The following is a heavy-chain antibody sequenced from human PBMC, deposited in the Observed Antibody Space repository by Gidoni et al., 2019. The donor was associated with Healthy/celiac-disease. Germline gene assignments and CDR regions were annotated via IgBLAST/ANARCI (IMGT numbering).Heavy chain of an antibody. Sequence: EVQLVESGGGLVQPGGSLRLSCAASGFTFSSYSMNWVRQAPGKGLEWVSYISSSSSTIYYADSVKGRFTISRDNAKNSLYLQMNSLRAEDTAVYYCARDLFRAERWLQRYYYYYGMDVWGQGTTVTVSS. D-gene: IGHD5-12*01. CDR1: GFTFSSYS. V-gene: IGHV3-48*01. J-gene: IGHJ6*02. CDR3: ARDLFRAERWLQRYYYYYGMDV. CDR2: ISSSSSTI.